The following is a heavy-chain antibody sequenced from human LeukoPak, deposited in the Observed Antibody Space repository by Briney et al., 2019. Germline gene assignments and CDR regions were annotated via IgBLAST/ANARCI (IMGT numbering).Heavy chain of an antibody. D-gene: IGHD1-1*01. CDR2: IRYDGSNK. CDR1: GITFSPNG. V-gene: IGHV3-30*02. Sequence: PGGSLRLSCVASGITFSPNGFHWVRQAPGKGLEWVAFIRYDGSNKYYADSVKGRFTISRDNSKNTLYLQMNSLRAEDTAVYYCAKAEAALNDDAFDIWGQGTMVTVSS. J-gene: IGHJ3*02. CDR3: AKAEAALNDDAFDI.